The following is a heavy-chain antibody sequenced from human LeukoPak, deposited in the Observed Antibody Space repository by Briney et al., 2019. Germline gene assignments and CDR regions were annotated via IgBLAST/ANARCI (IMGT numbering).Heavy chain of an antibody. D-gene: IGHD2-2*01. Sequence: SETLSLTCTVSGGSISSHYWSWIRQPPGKGLEWIGYIYYSGSTNYNPSLKSRVTISVDTSKNQFSLKLSSVTAADTAVYYCARDILGYCSSTSCPNWFDPWGQGTLVTVSS. V-gene: IGHV4-59*11. CDR2: IYYSGST. CDR1: GGSISSHY. J-gene: IGHJ5*02. CDR3: ARDILGYCSSTSCPNWFDP.